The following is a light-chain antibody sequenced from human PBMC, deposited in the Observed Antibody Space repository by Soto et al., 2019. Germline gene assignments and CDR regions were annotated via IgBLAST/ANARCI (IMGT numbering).Light chain of an antibody. CDR2: TAS. Sequence: DIQMTQSPSSLSASVGDRVTITCRASQTIYNFLNWYQQKPGKAPMLLIYTASTLTSGVPSRFSASGSGTDFTLTISTLQPEDFASYYCQQSYFTPRTFGQGTKVEAK. CDR1: QTIYNF. CDR3: QQSYFTPRT. V-gene: IGKV1-39*01. J-gene: IGKJ1*01.